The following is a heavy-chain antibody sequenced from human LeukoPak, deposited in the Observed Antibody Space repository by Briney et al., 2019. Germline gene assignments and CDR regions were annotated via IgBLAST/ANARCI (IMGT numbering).Heavy chain of an antibody. CDR2: INHSGST. Sequence: PSEALSLTCAVYGGSFSGYYWSWIRQPPGKGLEWIGEINHSGSTNYNPSLKSRVTISVDTSKNQFSLKLSSVTAADTAVYYCARNIPLNYDILTGYYSLAYFDYWGQGTLVTVSS. V-gene: IGHV4-34*01. CDR1: GGSFSGYY. CDR3: ARNIPLNYDILTGYYSLAYFDY. J-gene: IGHJ4*02. D-gene: IGHD3-9*01.